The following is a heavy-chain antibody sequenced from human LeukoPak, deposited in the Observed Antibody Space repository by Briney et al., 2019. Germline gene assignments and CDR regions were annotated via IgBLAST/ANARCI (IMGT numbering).Heavy chain of an antibody. V-gene: IGHV3-7*01. D-gene: IGHD1-1*01. J-gene: IGHJ4*02. CDR1: GFTFSSYS. Sequence: PGGSLRLSCAASGFTFSSYSMNWVRQAPGKGLEWVANIKQDGSEKYYVDSVKGRFTISRDNAKNSLYLQMNSLRAEDTAVYYCAREPRGLEPSDYWGQGTLVTVSS. CDR3: AREPRGLEPSDY. CDR2: IKQDGSEK.